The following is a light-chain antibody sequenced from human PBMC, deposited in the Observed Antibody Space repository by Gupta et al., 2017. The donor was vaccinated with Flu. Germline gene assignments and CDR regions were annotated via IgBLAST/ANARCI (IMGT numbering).Light chain of an antibody. Sequence: QLVLTQSPSASASLGASVKLTCTLSSGHSSYAIAWHQQQPEKGPRYLMKLNSDGSHNKGDGIPDRFSGSSSVAERYLTISSLQSEDEGDYYCQTWGTGLNWIFGGGTKLTVL. CDR2: LNSDGSH. V-gene: IGLV4-69*01. CDR3: QTWGTGLNWI. CDR1: SGHSSYA. J-gene: IGLJ2*01.